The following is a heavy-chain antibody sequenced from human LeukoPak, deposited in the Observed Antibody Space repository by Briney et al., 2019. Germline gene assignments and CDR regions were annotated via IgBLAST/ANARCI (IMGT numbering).Heavy chain of an antibody. Sequence: SETLSLTCTVSGGSISSGYWSWIRQPAGKGLEWIGRIYSSGSTNYNPSLKSRVTISVDTSKNQFSLKLSSVTAADTAVYYCARDPIVLRYFDWLLAAHTGYFDYWGQGTLVTVSS. J-gene: IGHJ4*02. CDR2: IYSSGST. V-gene: IGHV4-4*07. D-gene: IGHD3-9*01. CDR1: GGSISSGY. CDR3: ARDPIVLRYFDWLLAAHTGYFDY.